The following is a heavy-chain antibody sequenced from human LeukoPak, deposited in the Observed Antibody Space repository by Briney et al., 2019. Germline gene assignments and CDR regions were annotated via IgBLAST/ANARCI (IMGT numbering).Heavy chain of an antibody. CDR3: AKESIPMAGGYYFDY. CDR1: AFTFSNYG. CDR2: VSYAGSTT. V-gene: IGHV3-30*18. Sequence: GGSLRLSCAASAFTFSNYGMHWVRQAPGKGLEWVAVVSYAGSTTYYADSVKGRFTISRDNSKNTLYLQMNSLRAEDTAVYYCAKESIPMAGGYYFDYWGQGTLVTVSS. D-gene: IGHD6-19*01. J-gene: IGHJ4*02.